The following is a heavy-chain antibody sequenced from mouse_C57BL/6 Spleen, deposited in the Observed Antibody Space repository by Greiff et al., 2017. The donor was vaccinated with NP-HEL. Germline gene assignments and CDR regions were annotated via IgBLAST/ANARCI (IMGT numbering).Heavy chain of an antibody. CDR2: FTMYSDAT. V-gene: IGHV1-49*01. D-gene: IGHD1-1*01. CDR3: AITTVVATGAMDY. CDR1: YFAFMASA. J-gene: IGHJ4*01. Sequence: LQESGAELVRPGSSVKLSCKDSYFAFMASAMHWVKQRPGHGLEWIGSFTMYSDATEYSENFKGKATLTANTSSSTAYMELSSLTSEDSAVYYCAITTVVATGAMDYWGQGTSVTVSS.